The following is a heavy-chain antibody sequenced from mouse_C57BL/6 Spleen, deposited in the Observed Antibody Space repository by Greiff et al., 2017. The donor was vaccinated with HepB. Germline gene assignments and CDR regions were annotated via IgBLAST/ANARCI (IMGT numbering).Heavy chain of an antibody. Sequence: QVQLQQPGAELVRPGTSVKLSCKASGYTFTSYWMHWVKQRPGQGLEWIGVIDPSDSYTNYNQKFKGKATLTVDTSSSTAYMQLSSLTSEDSAVYYCARWPRQLREGDCAMDYWGQGTSVTVSS. CDR1: GYTFTSYW. V-gene: IGHV1-59*01. CDR3: ARWPRQLREGDCAMDY. CDR2: IDPSDSYT. D-gene: IGHD3-2*02. J-gene: IGHJ4*01.